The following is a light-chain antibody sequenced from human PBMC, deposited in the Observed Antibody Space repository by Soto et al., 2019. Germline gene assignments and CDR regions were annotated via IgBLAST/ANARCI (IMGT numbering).Light chain of an antibody. CDR1: QSVSSSY. V-gene: IGKV3-20*01. CDR3: KQYGSSPVT. Sequence: EIVLTQSPGTLSLSPGERATLSCRASQSVSSSYLAWYQQKPGQAPRLLIYGASSRATGIPDRFSGSGSGTDFTLTISRLEPEDFAVYYCKQYGSSPVTFGQGTKVEIK. CDR2: GAS. J-gene: IGKJ1*01.